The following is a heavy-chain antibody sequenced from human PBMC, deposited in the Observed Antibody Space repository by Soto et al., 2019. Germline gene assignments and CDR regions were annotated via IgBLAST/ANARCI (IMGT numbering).Heavy chain of an antibody. Sequence: ASVKVSCKASGYTFTSYAMHWVRQAPGQRLEWMGWINAGNGNTKYSQKFQGRVTITRDTSASTAYMELSSLRSEDTAVYYCARGPIGDFWRGYFDDWGQGTLVTVSS. D-gene: IGHD3-3*01. V-gene: IGHV1-3*01. CDR3: ARGPIGDFWRGYFDD. CDR1: GYTFTSYA. J-gene: IGHJ4*02. CDR2: INAGNGNT.